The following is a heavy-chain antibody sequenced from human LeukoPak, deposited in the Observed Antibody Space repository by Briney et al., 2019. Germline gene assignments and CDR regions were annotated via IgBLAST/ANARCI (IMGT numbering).Heavy chain of an antibody. CDR2: IRNDGSNK. CDR3: AKDPEQQLGAYFDY. J-gene: IGHJ4*02. V-gene: IGHV3-30*02. D-gene: IGHD6-13*01. Sequence: PGGSLRLSCAASGFTFSSYGMHWVRQAPGKGLEWVAFIRNDGSNKYYADSVKGRFTISRDNSKNTVCLQMNSLRAEDTAVYYCAKDPEQQLGAYFDYWGQGTLVTVSS. CDR1: GFTFSSYG.